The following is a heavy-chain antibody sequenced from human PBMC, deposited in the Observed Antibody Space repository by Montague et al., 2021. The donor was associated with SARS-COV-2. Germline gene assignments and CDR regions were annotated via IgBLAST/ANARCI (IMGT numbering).Heavy chain of an antibody. J-gene: IGHJ6*02. Sequence: TLSLTCTVSGGSISSGGYYWSWIRQHLGKGLEWIGYIYYSGSTYYXXXLKSRVTISVDTSKNQFSLKLSSVTAADTAVYYCAREKRHYCSSTSCYDNYYYYYGMDVWGQGTTVTVSS. CDR3: AREKRHYCSSTSCYDNYYYYYGMDV. CDR1: GGSISSGGYY. V-gene: IGHV4-31*03. CDR2: IYYSGST. D-gene: IGHD2-2*01.